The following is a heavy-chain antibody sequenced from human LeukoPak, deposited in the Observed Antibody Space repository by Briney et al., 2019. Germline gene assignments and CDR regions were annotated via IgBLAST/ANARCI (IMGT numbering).Heavy chain of an antibody. Sequence: ASVKVSCKASGYTFTSYDINWVRQATGQGLEWMGWMNPNSGHTGYAQKFQGRVTMTRNTSISTAYMELSSLRSEDTAVYYCARDPTRSRDGYNFLPYYFDYWGQGTLVTVSS. CDR3: ARDPTRSRDGYNFLPYYFDY. J-gene: IGHJ4*02. CDR2: MNPNSGHT. D-gene: IGHD5-24*01. V-gene: IGHV1-8*01. CDR1: GYTFTSYD.